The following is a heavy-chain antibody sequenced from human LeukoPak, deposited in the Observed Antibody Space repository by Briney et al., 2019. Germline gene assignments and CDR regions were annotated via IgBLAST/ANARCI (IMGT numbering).Heavy chain of an antibody. J-gene: IGHJ4*02. CDR2: IYSSGTT. CDR1: EFTVSANH. V-gene: IGHV3-53*01. CDR3: ATGSRGGVLDY. Sequence: GGSLRLSCAASEFTVSANHMXXXXQAPGKGXEWVSVIYSSGTTYYGDSVKGRFTIXXDNSKNTLYLQMNSLRAEDTAVYYCATGSRGGVLDYWGQGTLVTVSS. D-gene: IGHD3-10*01.